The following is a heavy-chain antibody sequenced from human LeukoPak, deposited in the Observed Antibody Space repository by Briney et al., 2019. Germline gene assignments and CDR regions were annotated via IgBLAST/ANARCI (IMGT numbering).Heavy chain of an antibody. V-gene: IGHV3-7*01. D-gene: IGHD2-21*01. J-gene: IGHJ5*02. Sequence: GGSLRLSCVASGFAFSSYWMSWVRQAPGKGLEWVANIKQDGGEKYYVDSVKGRFTISRDNAKNSLFLQMNSLRAEDTAVYYCARSKEIARFDPWGQGTLVTVSS. CDR3: ARSKEIARFDP. CDR2: IKQDGGEK. CDR1: GFAFSSYW.